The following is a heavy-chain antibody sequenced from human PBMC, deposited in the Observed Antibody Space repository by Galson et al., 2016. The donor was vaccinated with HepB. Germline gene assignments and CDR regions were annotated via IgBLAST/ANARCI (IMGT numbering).Heavy chain of an antibody. J-gene: IGHJ6*02. V-gene: IGHV3-74*01. D-gene: IGHD4-23*01. CDR2: ISTAGSST. CDR1: GFTFSSYW. Sequence: SLRLSCAASGFTFSSYWMHWVRQAPGKGLMWVSRISTAGSSTRYADSVKGRFTISRDNAKNALYLQMRSLRAEDSAMYFCARNPYSGPRYYYGLDVWGRGTMVTVSS. CDR3: ARNPYSGPRYYYGLDV.